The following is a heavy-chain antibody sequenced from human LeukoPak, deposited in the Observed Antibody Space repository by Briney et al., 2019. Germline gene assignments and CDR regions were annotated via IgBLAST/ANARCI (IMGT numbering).Heavy chain of an antibody. Sequence: PGGSLRLSCAASGFTFSSYSMNWVRQAPGKGLEWVSSISSSSSYIYYADSVKGRFTISRDNAKNSLYLQMNSLRAEDTAVYYCASLYCSSTSCYRGGYYYYGMDVWGQGTTVTVSS. D-gene: IGHD2-2*02. CDR1: GFTFSSYS. CDR2: ISSSSSYI. V-gene: IGHV3-21*04. CDR3: ASLYCSSTSCYRGGYYYYGMDV. J-gene: IGHJ6*02.